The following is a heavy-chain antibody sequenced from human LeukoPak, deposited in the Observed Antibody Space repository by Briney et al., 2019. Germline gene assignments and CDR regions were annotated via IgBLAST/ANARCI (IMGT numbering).Heavy chain of an antibody. D-gene: IGHD1-26*01. CDR2: IXPGDSDT. Sequence: GYIFTSYXIGWVRXLPGKGLXWXGIIXPGDSDTRYSPSFQGQVTISADNSISTAYLQWSSLKASDTAMYYCASGIEEWELPYYFDYWGQGTLVTVSS. V-gene: IGHV5-51*01. J-gene: IGHJ4*02. CDR3: ASGIEEWELPYYFDY. CDR1: GYIFTSYX.